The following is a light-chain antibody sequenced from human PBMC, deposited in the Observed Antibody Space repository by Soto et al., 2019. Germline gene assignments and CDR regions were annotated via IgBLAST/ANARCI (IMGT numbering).Light chain of an antibody. J-gene: IGLJ3*02. Sequence: QSALTQPASVSGSPGQSITISCTGTSSDVGGYNYVSWYQHHPGKAPKLMIYEVSNRPSGVSNRFSGSKSGNTASLTISGLQAEDEAAYYCSSYTSSSANWVFGGGTKLTVL. CDR1: SSDVGGYNY. CDR2: EVS. CDR3: SSYTSSSANWV. V-gene: IGLV2-14*01.